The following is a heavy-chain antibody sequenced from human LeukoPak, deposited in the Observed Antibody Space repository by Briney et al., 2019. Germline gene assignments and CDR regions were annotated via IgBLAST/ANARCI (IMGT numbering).Heavy chain of an antibody. Sequence: SETLSLTCAVYGGSFSGYYWSWIRQPPGKGLEWIGEINHSGSTNYNPSLKSRVTISVDTSKNQFSLRLSSVTAADTAVYYCAREGEITGDYGDYNWFDPWGQGTLVTVSS. D-gene: IGHD4-17*01. V-gene: IGHV4-34*01. J-gene: IGHJ5*02. CDR3: AREGEITGDYGDYNWFDP. CDR2: INHSGST. CDR1: GGSFSGYY.